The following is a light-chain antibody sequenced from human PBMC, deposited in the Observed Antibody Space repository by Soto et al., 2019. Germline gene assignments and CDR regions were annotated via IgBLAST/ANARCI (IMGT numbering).Light chain of an antibody. V-gene: IGLV2-14*01. Sequence: QSALTQPASVSGSPGQSITISCTGTSSDVGGYNYVSWYQQHPGKAPKLMIYDVSNRPSGVSNRFSGSKSGNTASLTISGLQAEDEADYYCSSYTSSDYVFGPGTKLTVL. CDR1: SSDVGGYNY. CDR3: SSYTSSDYV. J-gene: IGLJ1*01. CDR2: DVS.